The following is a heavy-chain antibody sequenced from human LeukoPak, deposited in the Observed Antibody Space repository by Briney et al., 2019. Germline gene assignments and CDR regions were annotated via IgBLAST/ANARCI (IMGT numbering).Heavy chain of an antibody. J-gene: IGHJ4*02. D-gene: IGHD6-19*01. CDR1: GGSINSGSYY. CDR2: INHSGST. Sequence: SQTLSLTCTVSGGSINSGSYYWSWIRQPPGKGLEWIGEINHSGSTTYNPSLKSRVTMSVDTSKNQFSLKLNSVTAADTAVYYCASSGWYRGYWGQGTLVTVSS. V-gene: IGHV4-39*07. CDR3: ASSGWYRGY.